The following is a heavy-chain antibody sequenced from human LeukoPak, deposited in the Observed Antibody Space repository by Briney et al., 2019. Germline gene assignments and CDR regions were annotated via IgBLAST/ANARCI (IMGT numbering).Heavy chain of an antibody. Sequence: SETLSLTCTVSGGSISSHYWSWIRQPAGKGLEWIGRIYISGTTNYSPTLRSRVTMSLDTSQNQFSLKLTSVNAADTAVYYCARVSNGHDYWGQGTLVTVSS. V-gene: IGHV4-4*07. D-gene: IGHD3-22*01. J-gene: IGHJ4*02. CDR2: IYISGTT. CDR3: ARVSNGHDY. CDR1: GGSISSHY.